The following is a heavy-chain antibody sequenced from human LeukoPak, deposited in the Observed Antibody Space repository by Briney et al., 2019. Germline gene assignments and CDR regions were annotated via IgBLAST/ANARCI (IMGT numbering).Heavy chain of an antibody. J-gene: IGHJ4*02. Sequence: PGGSLRLSCAASGSTFSNYGMHWVRQAPGKGLEWVAVIWYDGSNKYYADSVKGRFTISRDNSKNTLYLQMISLRAEDTAVYYCARDDSSTWRGGVDYWGQGTLVTVSS. CDR3: ARDDSSTWRGGVDY. D-gene: IGHD6-13*01. CDR1: GSTFSNYG. CDR2: IWYDGSNK. V-gene: IGHV3-33*01.